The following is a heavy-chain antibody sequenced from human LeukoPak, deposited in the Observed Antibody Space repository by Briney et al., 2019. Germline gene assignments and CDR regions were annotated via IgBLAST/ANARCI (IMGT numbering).Heavy chain of an antibody. CDR2: MNPNSGNT. CDR3: ARDYYDFWSGYYYYYYYMDV. J-gene: IGHJ6*03. CDR1: GYTFTSYD. V-gene: IGHV1-8*01. D-gene: IGHD3-3*01. Sequence: ASVKVSCKASGYTFTSYDINWVRQATGQGLEWMGWMNPNSGNTGYAQKSQGRVTMTRNTSISTAYMELSSLRSEDTAVYYCARDYYDFWSGYYYYYYYMDVWGKGTTVTVSS.